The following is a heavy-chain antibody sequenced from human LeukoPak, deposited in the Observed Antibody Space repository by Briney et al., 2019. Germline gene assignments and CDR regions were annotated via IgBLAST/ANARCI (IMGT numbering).Heavy chain of an antibody. J-gene: IGHJ4*02. CDR2: IYSGGNT. CDR1: GFSVSTNY. Sequence: GGSLRLSCAASGFSVSTNYMSWVRQAPGKGLEWVSDIYSGGNTYYADSVRGRFTISRDNSKNTLYLQVNSLRAEDTAVYYCARHGGVRPFDYWGQGTLVTVSS. CDR3: ARHGGVRPFDY. D-gene: IGHD3-16*01. V-gene: IGHV3-53*01.